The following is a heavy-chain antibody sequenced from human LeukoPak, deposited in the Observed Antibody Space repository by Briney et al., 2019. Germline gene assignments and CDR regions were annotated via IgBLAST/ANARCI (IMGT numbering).Heavy chain of an antibody. CDR3: ARAEIGECSGGSCYTPGFDY. CDR2: IYHSGST. J-gene: IGHJ4*02. CDR1: GGSISSGGYY. Sequence: SETLSLTCTVSGGSISSGGYYWSWIRQPPGKGLEWIGYIYHSGSTYYNPSLKSRVTISVDRSKNQFSLKLSSVTAADTAVYYCARAEIGECSGGSCYTPGFDYWGQGTLVTVSS. V-gene: IGHV4-30-2*01. D-gene: IGHD2-15*01.